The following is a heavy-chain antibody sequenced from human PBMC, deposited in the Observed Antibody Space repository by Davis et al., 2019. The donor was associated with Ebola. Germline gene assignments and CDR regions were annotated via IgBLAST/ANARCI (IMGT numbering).Heavy chain of an antibody. Sequence: GESLKISCAASGFTFSSYAMSWVRQAPGKGLEWVSAISGSGGSTYYADSVKGRFTISRDNSKNTLYLQMNSLRAEDTAVYYCARALVWWTSYYYGMDVWGQGTTVTVSS. V-gene: IGHV3-23*01. CDR3: ARALVWWTSYYYGMDV. CDR1: GFTFSSYA. J-gene: IGHJ6*02. D-gene: IGHD2-21*01. CDR2: ISGSGGST.